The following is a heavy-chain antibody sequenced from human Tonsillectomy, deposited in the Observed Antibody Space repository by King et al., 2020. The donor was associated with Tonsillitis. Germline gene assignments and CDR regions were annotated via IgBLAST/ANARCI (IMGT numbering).Heavy chain of an antibody. CDR1: GSTVSTYW. CDR3: ARDRGGAY. V-gene: IGHV3-7*03. Sequence: QLVQSGGGLVQPGGSLRLSCAASGSTVSTYWMIWVRQAPGKGLEWVANINQDGSEKYYVYSVRGRFTISRDNAQNSLYLQMNSLRAEDTAVYYCARDRGGAYWGQGTLVTVSS. J-gene: IGHJ4*02. CDR2: INQDGSEK. D-gene: IGHD3-10*01.